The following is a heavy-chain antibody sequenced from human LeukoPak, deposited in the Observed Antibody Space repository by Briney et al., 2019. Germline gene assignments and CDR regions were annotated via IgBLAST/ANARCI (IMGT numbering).Heavy chain of an antibody. Sequence: GGSLRLSCAASGFTFSSYGMHCVRQAPGKGLEWVSAISGSGGSTYYADSVKGRFTISRDNSKNTLYLQMNSLRAEDTAVYYCAKDPDWAQYQLLSYFDYWGQGTLVTVSS. CDR1: GFTFSSYG. CDR2: ISGSGGST. D-gene: IGHD2-2*01. J-gene: IGHJ4*02. V-gene: IGHV3-23*01. CDR3: AKDPDWAQYQLLSYFDY.